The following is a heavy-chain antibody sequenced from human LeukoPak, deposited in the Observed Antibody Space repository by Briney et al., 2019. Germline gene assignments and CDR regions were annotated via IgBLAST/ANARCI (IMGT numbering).Heavy chain of an antibody. Sequence: GPALVRPTQTLTLTCTFSGFSLTTSGMCVTWVRQPPGKALEWLARIDWDDDEYYNTSLKTRLTISKDTSKNQVVLTMTNMDPVDTATYYCARSTRDYFYNYGMDVWGRGTTVTVSS. D-gene: IGHD1-1*01. V-gene: IGHV2-70*11. CDR3: ARSTRDYFYNYGMDV. J-gene: IGHJ6*02. CDR1: GFSLTTSGMC. CDR2: IDWDDDE.